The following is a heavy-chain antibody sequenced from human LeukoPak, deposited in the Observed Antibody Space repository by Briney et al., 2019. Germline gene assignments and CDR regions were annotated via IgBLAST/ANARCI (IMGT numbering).Heavy chain of an antibody. D-gene: IGHD6-19*01. J-gene: IGHJ3*02. Sequence: GGSLRLSCAASGFTFSSYSINWIRQAPGKGLEWVSWISSSSSNILYADSVKGRFTVSRDNAKNSLYLQMNSLGAEDTAVYYCARAVAGTNGHDAFDIWGQGTMVIVSS. CDR2: ISSSSSNI. CDR3: ARAVAGTNGHDAFDI. CDR1: GFTFSSYS. V-gene: IGHV3-21*01.